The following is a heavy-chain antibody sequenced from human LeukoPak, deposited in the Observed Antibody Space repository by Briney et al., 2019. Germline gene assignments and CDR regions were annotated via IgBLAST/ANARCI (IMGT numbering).Heavy chain of an antibody. D-gene: IGHD3-22*01. CDR1: GGSISSSSYY. CDR2: IYYSGST. Sequence: SETQSLTCTVSGGSISSSSYYWGWIRQPPGKGLEWIGSIYYSGSTYYNPSLKSRVAISVDTSKNQFSLKLSSVTAADTAVYYCAREPLPQYDSSGSNFDYWGQGTLVTVSS. V-gene: IGHV4-39*07. J-gene: IGHJ4*02. CDR3: AREPLPQYDSSGSNFDY.